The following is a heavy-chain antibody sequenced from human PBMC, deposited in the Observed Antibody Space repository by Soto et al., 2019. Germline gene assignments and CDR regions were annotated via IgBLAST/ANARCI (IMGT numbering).Heavy chain of an antibody. D-gene: IGHD2-15*01. Sequence: VGSVRLSCAASGFTCSSYGMHWVRQAPGKGLEWVAVIWYDGSNKYYADSVKGRFTISRDNSKNTLYLQMNSLRAEDTAVYYCARDSEGYCSGGGCLRRYNWFDPWGQGTLVTVSS. CDR1: GFTCSSYG. CDR2: IWYDGSNK. V-gene: IGHV3-33*01. J-gene: IGHJ5*02. CDR3: ARDSEGYCSGGGCLRRYNWFDP.